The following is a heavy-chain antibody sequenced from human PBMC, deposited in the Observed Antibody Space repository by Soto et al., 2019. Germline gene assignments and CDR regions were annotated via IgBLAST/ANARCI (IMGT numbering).Heavy chain of an antibody. V-gene: IGHV1-18*04. CDR2: INANNDNT. CDR1: GYTFTGYY. D-gene: IGHD1-26*01. J-gene: IGHJ5*02. CDR3: ARVVGALGHWFDP. Sequence: PSVKTSCKTSGYTFTGYYMHWVRQAPGQGLEWMGWINANNDNTNYAQKFQGRVTMTTDTSTSTAYMELRSLRSDDTAVYYCARVVGALGHWFDPWGQGTLVTVSS.